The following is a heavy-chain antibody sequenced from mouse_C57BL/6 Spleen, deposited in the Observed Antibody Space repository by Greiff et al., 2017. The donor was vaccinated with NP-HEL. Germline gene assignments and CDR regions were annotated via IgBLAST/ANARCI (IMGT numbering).Heavy chain of an antibody. J-gene: IGHJ4*01. CDR2: INPNNGGT. Sequence: EVQLQQSGPELVKPGASVKISCKASGYTFTDYYMNWVKQSHGKSLEWIGDINPNNGGTSYNQKFKGKATLTVDKSSSTAYMELRSLTSEDSAVYYCARHDGYHYYAMDYWGQGTSVTVSS. D-gene: IGHD2-3*01. CDR3: ARHDGYHYYAMDY. V-gene: IGHV1-26*01. CDR1: GYTFTDYY.